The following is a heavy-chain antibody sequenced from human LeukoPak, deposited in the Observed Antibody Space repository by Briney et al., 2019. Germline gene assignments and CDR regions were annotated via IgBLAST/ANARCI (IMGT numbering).Heavy chain of an antibody. CDR3: ARASRGNWFDP. CDR2: IGDDGSTT. D-gene: IGHD3-10*01. Sequence: PGGSLRLSCAASGFTFSRYWMHWVRQAPGKRLVWVSRIGDDGSTTAYADSVKGRFTISRDNAKNTLYLQMNSLRAEDTAVYYCARASRGNWFDPWGQGPLVTVSS. V-gene: IGHV3-74*01. J-gene: IGHJ5*02. CDR1: GFTFSRYW.